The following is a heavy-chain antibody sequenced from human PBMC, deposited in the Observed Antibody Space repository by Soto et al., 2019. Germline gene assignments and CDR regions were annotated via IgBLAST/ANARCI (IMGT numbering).Heavy chain of an antibody. CDR3: ARGPNWGYRFDS. D-gene: IGHD7-27*01. CDR2: LIPLFGTT. CDR1: GGTFSGHA. Sequence: SVKVSCKASGGTFSGHAISWVRQAPGQGPEWMGGLIPLFGTTQHAQNFQGRLTITADKSTSTAYMELTSLRFEDTAIYYCARGPNWGYRFDSWGQGTLVTVSS. V-gene: IGHV1-69*06. J-gene: IGHJ4*02.